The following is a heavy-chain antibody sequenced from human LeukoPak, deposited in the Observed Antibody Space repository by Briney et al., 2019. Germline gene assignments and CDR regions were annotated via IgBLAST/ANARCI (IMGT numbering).Heavy chain of an antibody. CDR3: ARMGIVGATTAPFQH. V-gene: IGHV1-69*13. J-gene: IGHJ1*01. CDR1: GGTFSSYA. CDR2: IIPIFGTA. Sequence: SVKVSCKASGGTFSSYAISWVRQAPGQGLEWMGGIIPIFGTANYAQKFQGGVTITADESTSTAYMELSSLRSEDTAVYYCARMGIVGATTAPFQHWGQGTLVTVSS. D-gene: IGHD1-26*01.